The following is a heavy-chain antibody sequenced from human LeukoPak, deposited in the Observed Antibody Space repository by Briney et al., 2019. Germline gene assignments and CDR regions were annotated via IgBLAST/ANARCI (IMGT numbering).Heavy chain of an antibody. Sequence: PSETLSLTCAVYGGSFSGYYWSWIRQPPGKGLEWIGEINHSGSTNYNPSLKSRVTISVDTSKNRFSLKLSSVTAADTAVYYCARDRVGATKRALYYFDYWGQGTLVTVSS. CDR2: INHSGST. CDR3: ARDRVGATKRALYYFDY. V-gene: IGHV4-34*01. CDR1: GGSFSGYY. D-gene: IGHD1-26*01. J-gene: IGHJ4*02.